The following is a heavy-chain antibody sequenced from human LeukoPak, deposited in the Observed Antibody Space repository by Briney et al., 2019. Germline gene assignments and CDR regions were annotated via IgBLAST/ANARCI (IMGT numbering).Heavy chain of an antibody. V-gene: IGHV3-33*01. D-gene: IGHD6-19*01. Sequence: GGSLRLSCAASGFTFSSYGMHGVRQAPGKGLEWGAVIWYDGSNKYYADSVKGRFTISRDNSKNTLYLQMNSLRAEDTAVYYCARDGDPVAGTHDSGDVWGQGTTVTVSS. CDR1: GFTFSSYG. CDR2: IWYDGSNK. CDR3: ARDGDPVAGTHDSGDV. J-gene: IGHJ6*02.